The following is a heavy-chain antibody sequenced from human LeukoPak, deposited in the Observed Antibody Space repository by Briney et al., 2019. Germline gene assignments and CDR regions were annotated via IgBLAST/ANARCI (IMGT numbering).Heavy chain of an antibody. CDR3: ARLPTEEVYDFWSGRVFDP. J-gene: IGHJ5*02. Sequence: PSETLSLTCAVSGYSISSGYYWGWIRQPPGKGLEWIGSIYHSGSTYYNPSLKSRVTISVDTSKNQSSLKLSSVTAADTAVYYCARLPTEEVYDFWSGRVFDPWGQGTLVTVSS. D-gene: IGHD3-3*01. CDR1: GYSISSGYY. V-gene: IGHV4-38-2*01. CDR2: IYHSGST.